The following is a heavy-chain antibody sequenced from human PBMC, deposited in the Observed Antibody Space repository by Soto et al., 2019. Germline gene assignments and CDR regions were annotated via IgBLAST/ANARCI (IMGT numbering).Heavy chain of an antibody. CDR3: AIDGSGYDTFHY. D-gene: IGHD5-12*01. V-gene: IGHV4-30-4*01. J-gene: IGHJ4*02. Sequence: QVQLQESGPGLVKPWQTLSLTCTVSGDSISSCAYYWRWIGQPPGQGLEWIGNIYYSGSTYYNPSLKSRVTISVDTSKNHFSLKLSSVTAADPAVYYFAIDGSGYDTFHYWGQGTLVPVSS. CDR1: GDSISSCAYY. CDR2: IYYSGST.